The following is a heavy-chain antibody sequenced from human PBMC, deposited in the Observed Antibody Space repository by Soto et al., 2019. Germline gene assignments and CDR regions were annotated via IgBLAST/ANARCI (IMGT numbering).Heavy chain of an antibody. CDR2: IYHSGST. D-gene: IGHD2-2*01. CDR1: GGSINSGGYS. V-gene: IGHV4-30-2*01. Sequence: SETLSLTCAVSGGSINSGGYSWSWIRQPPGKGLEWIGYIYHSGSTYYNPSLKSRVTISVDRSKNQFSLKLSSVTAADTAVYYCARAHTQDIVVVPAAMPGWFDPWGQGTLVTVSS. J-gene: IGHJ5*02. CDR3: ARAHTQDIVVVPAAMPGWFDP.